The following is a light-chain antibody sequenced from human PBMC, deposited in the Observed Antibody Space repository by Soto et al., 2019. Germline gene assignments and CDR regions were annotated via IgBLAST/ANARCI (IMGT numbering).Light chain of an antibody. CDR2: GAS. J-gene: IGKJ4*01. CDR3: QQLNSYPLT. V-gene: IGKV3-20*01. CDR1: QSFNSIY. Sequence: EIVLTQSPGTLSLSPGERATLSCRASQSFNSIYLAWYQQKPGQAPRLLIYGASSRATGIPDRFSGSGSGTDFTLTISRLEPEDFATYYCQQLNSYPLTFGGGTKVEIK.